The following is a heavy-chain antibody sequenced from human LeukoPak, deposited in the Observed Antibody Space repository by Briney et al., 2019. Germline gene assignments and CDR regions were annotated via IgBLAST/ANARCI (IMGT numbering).Heavy chain of an antibody. CDR2: TIPIFGTA. D-gene: IGHD1-7*01. CDR1: GDTFSSYA. Sequence: ASVKVSCKASGDTFSSYAISWVRQAPGQGLEWMGGTIPIFGTANYAQKFQGRVTITADESTSTAYMELSSLRSEDTAVYYCARSEITGTEKDFYYYYGMDVWGQGTTVTVSS. CDR3: ARSEITGTEKDFYYYYGMDV. V-gene: IGHV1-69*13. J-gene: IGHJ6*02.